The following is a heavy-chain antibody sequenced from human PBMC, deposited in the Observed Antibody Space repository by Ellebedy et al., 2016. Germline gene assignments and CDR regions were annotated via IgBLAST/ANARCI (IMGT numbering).Heavy chain of an antibody. CDR3: ARKWFGAKSYNGMDV. V-gene: IGHV1-69*06. CDR1: GGTFSSFG. Sequence: SVKVSXXAPGGTFSSFGINWVRQAPGQGLEWMGGIIPSFGTTNYAEKFEGRVTITADKSTNTAYMEVNSLTSEDTAVYYCARKWFGAKSYNGMDVWGQGTTVTVSS. J-gene: IGHJ6*02. CDR2: IIPSFGTT. D-gene: IGHD3-10*01.